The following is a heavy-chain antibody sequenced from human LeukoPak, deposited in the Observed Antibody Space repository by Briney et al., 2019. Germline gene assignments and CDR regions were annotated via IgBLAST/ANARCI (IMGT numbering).Heavy chain of an antibody. CDR3: ARDDVYYDSSGYPFDY. J-gene: IGHJ4*02. Sequence: SVKVSCKASGGTFSSYAISWVRQAPGQGLEWMGRIIPILGIANYAQKFQGRVTITADKSTSTAYMELSSLRSEDTAVYYCARDDVYYDSSGYPFDYWGQGTLVTVSS. D-gene: IGHD3-22*01. CDR2: IIPILGIA. CDR1: GGTFSSYA. V-gene: IGHV1-69*04.